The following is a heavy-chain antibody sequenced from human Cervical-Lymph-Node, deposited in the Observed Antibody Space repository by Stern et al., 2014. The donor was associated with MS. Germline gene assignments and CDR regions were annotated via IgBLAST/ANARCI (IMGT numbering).Heavy chain of an antibody. CDR1: GGSISSGEYY. Sequence: QVQLQESGPGLVKPSQTLSLTCTVTGGSISSGEYYWSWIRQSPGKGQEWIGYIHNSGTTYYNPSLKSRVTISVDTSKNQFSLKLRSVTAADTAVYYCSRDADGYSLVFGYWGRGTLVTVSS. J-gene: IGHJ4*02. V-gene: IGHV4-30-4*01. CDR3: SRDADGYSLVFGY. CDR2: IHNSGTT. D-gene: IGHD5-24*01.